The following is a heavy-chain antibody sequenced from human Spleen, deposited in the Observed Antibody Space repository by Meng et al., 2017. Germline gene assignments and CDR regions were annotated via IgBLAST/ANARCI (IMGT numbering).Heavy chain of an antibody. V-gene: IGHV3-9*03. D-gene: IGHD1-26*01. Sequence: SLKISCAASGFTFDDYAMHWVRQAPGKGLEWVSGISWNSGSIGYADSVKGRFTISRDNAKNSLYLQMNSLRAEDMALYYCAKGLSNSGSYFPHDAFDIWGQGTMVTVSS. CDR2: ISWNSGSI. CDR1: GFTFDDYA. CDR3: AKGLSNSGSYFPHDAFDI. J-gene: IGHJ3*02.